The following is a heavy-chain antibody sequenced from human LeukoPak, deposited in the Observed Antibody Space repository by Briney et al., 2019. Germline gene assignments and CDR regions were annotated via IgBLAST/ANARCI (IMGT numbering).Heavy chain of an antibody. CDR3: ARDRGSGSYYTDY. CDR2: IWYDGSNE. J-gene: IGHJ4*02. D-gene: IGHD3-10*01. Sequence: GGSLRLSCAASGFTFSSYSMNWVRQAPGKGLEWVAVIWYDGSNEYYADSVKGRFTISRDNSKDTLYLQMNSLRAEDTAVYYCARDRGSGSYYTDYWGQGTLVTVSS. CDR1: GFTFSSYS. V-gene: IGHV3-33*08.